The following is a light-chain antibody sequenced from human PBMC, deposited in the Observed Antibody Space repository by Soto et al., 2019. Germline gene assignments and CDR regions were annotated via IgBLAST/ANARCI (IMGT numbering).Light chain of an antibody. J-gene: IGKJ1*01. V-gene: IGKV3-20*01. Sequence: EIVLTQSPGTLSFSPGERATLSCRASQSVSSSFLAWYQQKPGQAPRLLIYGASSRATGIPDRFSGSGSGTDFTLTISRLEPEDFAVYYCQQYDNSPWTFGQGTKVEIK. CDR3: QQYDNSPWT. CDR2: GAS. CDR1: QSVSSSF.